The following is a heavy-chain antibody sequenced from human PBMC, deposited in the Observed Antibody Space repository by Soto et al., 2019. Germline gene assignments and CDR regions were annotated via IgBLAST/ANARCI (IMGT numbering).Heavy chain of an antibody. J-gene: IGHJ6*02. D-gene: IGHD5-12*01. CDR2: IKQDGGQT. CDR1: GFTFDIYW. CDR3: ARGGNGYENWPPYYYYGMDV. Sequence: GGSLRLSCAASGFTFDIYWMTGVRHAPGKGLEWVAHIKQDGGQTYYVDSVKGRFTISRDNAKTSLYLQMNSLRAEDTSVYFCARGGNGYENWPPYYYYGMDVWGQGTTVTVSS. V-gene: IGHV3-7*01.